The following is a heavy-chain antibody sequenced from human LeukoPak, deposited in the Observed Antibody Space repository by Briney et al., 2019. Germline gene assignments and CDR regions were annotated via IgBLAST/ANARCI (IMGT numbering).Heavy chain of an antibody. CDR1: GYTFTSYG. J-gene: IGHJ5*02. Sequence: ASVKVSCKASGYTFTSYGISWVRQAPGQGLEWMGWISAYNGNTNYAQKLQGRVTMTTDTSTSTAYMELRSLRSDDTAVYYRARDGGYYGSGSYPNSGWFDPWGQGTLVTVSS. V-gene: IGHV1-18*01. D-gene: IGHD3-10*01. CDR2: ISAYNGNT. CDR3: ARDGGYYGSGSYPNSGWFDP.